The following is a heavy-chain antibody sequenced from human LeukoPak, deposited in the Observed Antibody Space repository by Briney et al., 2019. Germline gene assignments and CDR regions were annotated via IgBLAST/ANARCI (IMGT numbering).Heavy chain of an antibody. J-gene: IGHJ5*01. D-gene: IGHD6-13*01. Sequence: GGSLRLSCAASGFTFSTYAMSWVRQAPGKGLEWVSGISSSGSGGSTYYADSVKGRFTISRDNSENTLYLQINSVRAEDTAVYYCARAYSSSWYDFWGQGTLVTVSS. CDR2: ISSSGSGGST. CDR3: ARAYSSSWYDF. V-gene: IGHV3-23*01. CDR1: GFTFSTYA.